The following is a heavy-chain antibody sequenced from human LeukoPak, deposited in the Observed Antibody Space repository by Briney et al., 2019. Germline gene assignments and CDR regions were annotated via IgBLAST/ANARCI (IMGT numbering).Heavy chain of an antibody. J-gene: IGHJ6*03. CDR3: ARGMGLRYFDWLPASYYYYMDV. CDR2: INPSGDNT. CDR1: GYTFTNNF. V-gene: IGHV1-46*01. Sequence: ASVKVSCKASGYTFTNNFMHWVRQAPGQGLEWMGIINPSGDNTWYAQKFQGRVTMTRNTSISTAYMELSSLRSEDTAVYYCARGMGLRYFDWLPASYYYYMDVWGKGTTVTISS. D-gene: IGHD3-9*01.